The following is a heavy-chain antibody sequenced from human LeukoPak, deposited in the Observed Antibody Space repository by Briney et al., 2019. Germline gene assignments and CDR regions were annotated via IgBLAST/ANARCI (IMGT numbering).Heavy chain of an antibody. CDR3: AKSFNWAFDY. V-gene: IGHV3-48*02. CDR1: GFMFSGYS. J-gene: IGHJ4*02. Sequence: GGSLRLSCAASGFMFSGYSMNWVRQAPGKGLEWVAHISSGSDTKYYAGSVKGRFTISRDNAKNSLYLQMNSLRDEDTAVYYCAKSFNWAFDYWGQGTLVTVSS. CDR2: ISSGSDTK. D-gene: IGHD7-27*01.